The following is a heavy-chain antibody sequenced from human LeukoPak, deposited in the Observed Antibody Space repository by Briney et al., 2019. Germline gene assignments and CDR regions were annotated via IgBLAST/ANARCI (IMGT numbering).Heavy chain of an antibody. V-gene: IGHV3-30-3*01. CDR2: ISYDGGNK. CDR1: GFTLSSYA. D-gene: IGHD2-2*01. Sequence: PGGSLRLSCAASGFTLSSYAMHWVRQAPGKGLEWVAVISYDGGNKYYADSVKGRFTISRDNSKNTLYLQMNSLRAEDTAVYYCASHLDIVVVPAANGPFAFDIWGQGTMVTVSS. CDR3: ASHLDIVVVPAANGPFAFDI. J-gene: IGHJ3*02.